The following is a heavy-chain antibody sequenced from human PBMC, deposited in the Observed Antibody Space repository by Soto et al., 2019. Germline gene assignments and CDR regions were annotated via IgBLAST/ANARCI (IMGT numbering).Heavy chain of an antibody. Sequence: EVHLLESGGGLVQPGGSLRFSCAASGFTFSSNAMSWARQAPGKGLEWVSTISASGTSTYYADSVKGRFTISRDNSKNTLYLQMSSLRAEDTAVYYCAKDATSAWSAEYFQHWGQGTLVTVSS. CDR2: ISASGTST. CDR1: GFTFSSNA. J-gene: IGHJ1*01. V-gene: IGHV3-23*01. CDR3: AKDATSAWSAEYFQH. D-gene: IGHD6-19*01.